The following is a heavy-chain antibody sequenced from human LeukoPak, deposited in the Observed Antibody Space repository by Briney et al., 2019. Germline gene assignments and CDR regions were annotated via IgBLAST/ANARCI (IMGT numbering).Heavy chain of an antibody. Sequence: GGSLRLSCTATGFTFRNYAMAWVRQAPGQGLEWVSSISHSVGAPLYADSVKGRFSISRDNSKNTLYLQMNSLRAEDTAVYYCARFHYLYSYGSLDSWGQGTQVTVSS. D-gene: IGHD5-18*01. CDR2: ISHSVGAP. V-gene: IGHV3-23*01. CDR3: ARFHYLYSYGSLDS. CDR1: GFTFRNYA. J-gene: IGHJ4*02.